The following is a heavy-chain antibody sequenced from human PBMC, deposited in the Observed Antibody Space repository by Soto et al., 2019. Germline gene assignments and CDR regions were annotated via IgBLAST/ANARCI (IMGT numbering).Heavy chain of an antibody. CDR1: GGSISSYY. CDR2: IYYSGST. CDR3: ARSYYDSSGYYYEVHFDY. V-gene: IGHV4-59*01. D-gene: IGHD3-22*01. Sequence: SETLSLTCTVSGGSISSYYWSWIRQPPGKGLEWIGYIYYSGSTNYNPSLKSRVTISVGTSKNQFSLKLSSVTAADTAVYYCARSYYDSSGYYYEVHFDYWGQGTLVTVSS. J-gene: IGHJ4*02.